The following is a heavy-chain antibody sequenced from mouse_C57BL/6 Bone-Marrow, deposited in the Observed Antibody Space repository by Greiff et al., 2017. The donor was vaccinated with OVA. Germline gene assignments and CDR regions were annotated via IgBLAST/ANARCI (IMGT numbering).Heavy chain of an antibody. CDR3: ALYYYGSSRYFDV. V-gene: IGHV1-18*01. D-gene: IGHD1-1*01. Sequence: EVKLMESGPELVKPGASVKIPCKASGYTFTDYNMDWVKQSHGKSLEWIGDINPNNGGTIYNQKFKGKATLTVDKSSSTAYMELRSLTSEDTAVYYCALYYYGSSRYFDVWGTGTTVTVSS. CDR2: INPNNGGT. CDR1: GYTFTDYN. J-gene: IGHJ1*03.